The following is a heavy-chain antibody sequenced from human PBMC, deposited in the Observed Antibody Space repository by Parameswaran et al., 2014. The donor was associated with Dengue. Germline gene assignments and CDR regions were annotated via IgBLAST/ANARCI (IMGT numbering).Heavy chain of an antibody. CDR2: ISYDGSNK. Sequence: GESLKISCAASGFTFSSYAMHWVRQAPGKGLEWVAVISYDGSNKYYADSVKGRFTISGDNSKNTLYLQMNSLRAEDTAVYYCARDARPAYCSSTSCYGVFDYWGQGTLVTVSS. J-gene: IGHJ4*02. D-gene: IGHD2-2*01. CDR1: GFTFSSYA. V-gene: IGHV3-30-3*01. CDR3: ARDARPAYCSSTSCYGVFDY.